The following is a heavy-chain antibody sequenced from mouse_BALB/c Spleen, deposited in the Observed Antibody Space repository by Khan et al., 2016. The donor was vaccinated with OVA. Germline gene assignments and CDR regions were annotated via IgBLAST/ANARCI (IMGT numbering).Heavy chain of an antibody. CDR1: GYTFTNYG. D-gene: IGHD3-3*01. CDR2: IYTYTGEP. Sequence: QIQLVQSGPDLKKPGETVKISCKASGYTFTNYGINWVKQAPGKGLKWRGWIYTYTGEPTYADDFKGRVAFSLENSASTAYLQINNLKNEDTSTYFCARGGRSAMDYWGQGTSVTVSS. CDR3: ARGGRSAMDY. V-gene: IGHV9-3-1*01. J-gene: IGHJ4*01.